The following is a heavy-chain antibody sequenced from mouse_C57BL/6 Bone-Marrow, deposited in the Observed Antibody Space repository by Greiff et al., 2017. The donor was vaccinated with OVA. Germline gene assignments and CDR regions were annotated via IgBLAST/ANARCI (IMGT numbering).Heavy chain of an antibody. CDR3: ASGTTVVAPFDY. J-gene: IGHJ2*01. Sequence: VVESGAELVRPGSSVKLSCKDSYFAFMASAMHWVKQRPGHGLEWIGSFTMYSDATEYSENFKGKATLTANTSSSTAYMELSSLTSEDSAVYYCASGTTVVAPFDYWGQGTTLTVSS. V-gene: IGHV1-49*01. CDR2: FTMYSDAT. CDR1: YFAFMASA. D-gene: IGHD1-1*01.